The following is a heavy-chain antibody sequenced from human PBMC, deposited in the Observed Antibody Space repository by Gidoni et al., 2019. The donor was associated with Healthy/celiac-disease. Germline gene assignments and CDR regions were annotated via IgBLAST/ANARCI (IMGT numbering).Heavy chain of an antibody. D-gene: IGHD2-15*01. CDR3: ARTRYCSGGSCSLDYYGMDV. CDR1: GGSISSYY. V-gene: IGHV4-59*08. CDR2: IYYSGST. J-gene: IGHJ6*02. Sequence: QVQLQESGPGLVKPSEPLSLTCPVSGGSISSYYWSWIRQPPGKGLEWIGYIYYSGSTNYNPSLKSRVTISVDTSKNQFSLKLSSVTAADTAVYYCARTRYCSGGSCSLDYYGMDVWGQGTTVTVSS.